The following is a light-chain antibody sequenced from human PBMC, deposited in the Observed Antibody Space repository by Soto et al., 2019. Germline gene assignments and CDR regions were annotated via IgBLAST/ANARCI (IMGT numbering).Light chain of an antibody. J-gene: IGLJ2*01. V-gene: IGLV2-11*01. CDR2: DVS. CDR3: CSYAGSYRVV. CDR1: SSDVGGYNY. Sequence: QSALTQPRSVSGSPGQSVTISCTGTSSDVGGYNYVSWYQQHPGKAPKLMIYDVSKRPSGVPDRFSGSKSGNTASLTISVLPAEDEADYYCCSYAGSYRVVFGGGTKVTVL.